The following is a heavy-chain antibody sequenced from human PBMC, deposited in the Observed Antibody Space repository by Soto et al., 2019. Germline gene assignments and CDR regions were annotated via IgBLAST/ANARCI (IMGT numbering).Heavy chain of an antibody. CDR3: AKKSSGNSYFYFDY. V-gene: IGHV3-23*01. CDR2: LSDSGGST. D-gene: IGHD3-22*01. J-gene: IGHJ4*02. Sequence: GGSLRLSCAASGFTFSTYAMIWVRQAPGKGLEWVSALSDSGGSTYYADSVKGRFTISRDNSKNTLYLQMNSLRAEDTAVYYCAKKSSGNSYFYFDYWGQGALVTVSS. CDR1: GFTFSTYA.